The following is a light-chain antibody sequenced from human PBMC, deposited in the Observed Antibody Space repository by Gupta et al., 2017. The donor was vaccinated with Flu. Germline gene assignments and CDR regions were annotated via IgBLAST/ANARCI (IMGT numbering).Light chain of an antibody. J-gene: IGKJ5*01. CDR3: HQDSNYPLT. V-gene: IGKV1-5*03. Sequence: LSESVGGRVTITGRESKRIRSRVTWYQRKPGKAPKLLIYMASSLHSGVPSRFSGSGSGTEFTLTISSLQPDDFAAYYCHQDSNYPLTFGQGTQVEMK. CDR2: MAS. CDR1: KRIRSR.